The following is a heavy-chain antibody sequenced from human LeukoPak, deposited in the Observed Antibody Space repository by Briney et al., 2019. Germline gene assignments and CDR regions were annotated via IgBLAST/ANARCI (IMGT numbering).Heavy chain of an antibody. CDR1: GYTFTGYD. CDR3: ARVGYSSGWYQEYYYYGMDV. J-gene: IGHJ6*02. CDR2: INPNSGGT. Sequence: ASVKVSCKASGYTFTGYDMHWVRQAPGQGLEWMRRINPNSGGTNYAQKFQGRVTMTRDTSISTAYMELSRLRSDDTAVYYCARVGYSSGWYQEYYYYGMDVWGQGTTVTVSS. V-gene: IGHV1-2*06. D-gene: IGHD6-19*01.